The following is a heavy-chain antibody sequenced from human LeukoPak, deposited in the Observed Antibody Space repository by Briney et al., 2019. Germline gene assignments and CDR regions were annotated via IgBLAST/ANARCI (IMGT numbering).Heavy chain of an antibody. V-gene: IGHV3-11*01. D-gene: IGHD3-3*02. CDR3: ARITGNFGTYRYDY. J-gene: IGHJ4*02. CDR2: ISSSGSTI. Sequence: GGSLRLSCAASGFTSSDYYMSWIRQAPGKGLEWVSYISSSGSTIYYADSVKGRFTISRDNAKNALFLQMEGLRAEDTAIYYCARITGNFGTYRYDYWGQGSLVTVSS. CDR1: GFTSSDYY.